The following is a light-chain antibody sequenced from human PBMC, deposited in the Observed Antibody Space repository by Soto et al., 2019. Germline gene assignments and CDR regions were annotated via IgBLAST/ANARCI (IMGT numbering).Light chain of an antibody. CDR3: QTWGTGIRV. Sequence: QSVLTQPPSASASPGASVKPTCTLSSGHRNYAIAWHQQQPGKGPGYVITIDTYDTHSKGDVVPDRFSASSSGAERYLTMSSLQCEDEDDYYCQTWGTGIRVFGEGTKLTVL. V-gene: IGLV4-69*01. CDR2: IDTYDTH. J-gene: IGLJ3*02. CDR1: SGHRNYA.